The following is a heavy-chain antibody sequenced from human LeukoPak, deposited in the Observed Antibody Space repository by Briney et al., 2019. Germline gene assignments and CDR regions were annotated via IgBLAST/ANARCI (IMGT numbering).Heavy chain of an antibody. D-gene: IGHD3-3*01. J-gene: IGHJ4*02. CDR3: TRRTIFGVVVFDY. V-gene: IGHV3-30*02. Sequence: GGSLRLSCAASGFTFSSYGMHWVRQAPGKGLEWVAFIRYDGSNKYYADSVKGRFTISRDNSKNTLYLQMNSLRAEDTAVYYCTRRTIFGVVVFDYWGQGTLVTVSS. CDR1: GFTFSSYG. CDR2: IRYDGSNK.